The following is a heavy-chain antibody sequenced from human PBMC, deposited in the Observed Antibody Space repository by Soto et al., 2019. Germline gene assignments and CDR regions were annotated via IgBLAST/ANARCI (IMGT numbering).Heavy chain of an antibody. V-gene: IGHV3-53*01. Sequence: GGSLRLSCAASGFTVSSNYMSWVRQAPGKGLEWVSVIYSGGSTYYADSVKGRFTISRDNSKNTLYLQMNSLRAEDTAVYYCARATTVNDAFDIWGQGTMVTVSS. J-gene: IGHJ3*02. CDR1: GFTVSSNY. CDR3: ARATTVNDAFDI. CDR2: IYSGGST. D-gene: IGHD4-17*01.